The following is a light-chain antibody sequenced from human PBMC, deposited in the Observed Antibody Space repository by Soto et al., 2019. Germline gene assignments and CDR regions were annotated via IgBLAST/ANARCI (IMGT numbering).Light chain of an antibody. V-gene: IGKV3-20*01. Sequence: VLTQSPGTLSLSPGERTTLSCRASQSVSSSYLAWYQQKPGQAPRLLIYGESNRATGIPDRFSGSGSGTDLNLTISRLEPEDFAVYYCQKYGSSPRTCGQGTKVDIK. CDR3: QKYGSSPRT. CDR1: QSVSSSY. CDR2: GES. J-gene: IGKJ1*01.